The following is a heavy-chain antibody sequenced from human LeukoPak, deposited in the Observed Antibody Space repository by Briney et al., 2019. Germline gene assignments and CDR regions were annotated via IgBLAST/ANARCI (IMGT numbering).Heavy chain of an antibody. CDR3: ARVPPSAHQLFRSDY. J-gene: IGHJ4*02. CDR1: AYTFTNYG. CDR2: ISANNGEI. Sequence: AASVKVSCKASAYTFTNYGISWVRQAPGQGLEWMSWISANNGEIRYAQNFQGRVTMTTGTSTTTAYMELRSLRSDDTAVYYCARVPPSAHQLFRSDYWGQGTQVTVSS. D-gene: IGHD2-2*01. V-gene: IGHV1-18*04.